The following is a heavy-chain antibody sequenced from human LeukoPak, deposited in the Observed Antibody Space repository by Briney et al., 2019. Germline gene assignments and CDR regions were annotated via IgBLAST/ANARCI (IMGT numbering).Heavy chain of an antibody. D-gene: IGHD3-22*01. J-gene: IGHJ5*02. V-gene: IGHV3-30*18. CDR1: GFTFSSYG. Sequence: GGSLRLSCAASGFTFSSYGMHWVRQAPGKGLEWVAVISYDGSNKYYADSVKGRFTISRANSKNTLYLKMNSLRAEDTAVYYCAKDRGITMIVVDNNWFDPWGQGTLVTVSS. CDR3: AKDRGITMIVVDNNWFDP. CDR2: ISYDGSNK.